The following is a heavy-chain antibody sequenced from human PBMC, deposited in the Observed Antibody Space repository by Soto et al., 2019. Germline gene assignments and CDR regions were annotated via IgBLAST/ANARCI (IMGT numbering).Heavy chain of an antibody. D-gene: IGHD6-19*01. J-gene: IGHJ4*02. Sequence: SQTLSLTCAISGDSVSSNSAAWNWFRQSPSRGLEWLGRTYYRSKWYNDYAVSVKSRITINPDTSKNQFSLQWNSLKASDSAMYYCARLLLPPSGWSYWGQGTLVTVSS. CDR2: TYYRSKWYN. CDR1: GDSVSSNSAA. CDR3: ARLLLPPSGWSY. V-gene: IGHV6-1*01.